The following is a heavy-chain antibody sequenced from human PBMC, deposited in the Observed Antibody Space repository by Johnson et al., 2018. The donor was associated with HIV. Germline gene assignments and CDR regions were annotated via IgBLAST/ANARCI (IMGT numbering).Heavy chain of an antibody. CDR1: GFTFSSYG. D-gene: IGHD1-26*01. Sequence: HVQLVESGGGVVQPGRSLRLSCAASGFTFSSYGMNWVRQAPGKGLEWVAVISYDGSDKYYADSVKGRFTISRDNSKNTLYLQMNSLRSEDTAVYSCAFESGSYFRHAFDVWGQGTMVTVSS. J-gene: IGHJ3*01. CDR3: AFESGSYFRHAFDV. V-gene: IGHV3-30*03. CDR2: ISYDGSDK.